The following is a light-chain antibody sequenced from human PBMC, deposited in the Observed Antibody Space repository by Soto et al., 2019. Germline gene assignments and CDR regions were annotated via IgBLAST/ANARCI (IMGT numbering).Light chain of an antibody. Sequence: QSALTQPASMSGSPGQSITISCTGTSSDVGGYNYVSWYQQHPGKAPKLMIYEVSHRPSGVSDRFSGSKSGNTASLTISGLQAEDEADYYCSSYTTSTTLVVFGVGTKITVL. CDR2: EVS. CDR1: SSDVGGYNY. V-gene: IGLV2-14*01. CDR3: SSYTTSTTLVV. J-gene: IGLJ3*02.